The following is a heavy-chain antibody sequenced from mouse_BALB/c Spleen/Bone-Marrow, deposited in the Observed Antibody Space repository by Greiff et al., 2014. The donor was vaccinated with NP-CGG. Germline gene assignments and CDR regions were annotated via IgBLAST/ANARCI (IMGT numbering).Heavy chain of an antibody. D-gene: IGHD5-1*01. J-gene: IGHJ2*01. Sequence: EVKVVESGGGLVQPGGSLRLSCTTSGFTFTDYFMTWVRQPSGKALEWLGFIRNKANGYTTEYNPSVKGRFTISRDTSQGILYLQMNTLRAEDSAIYFCARDYSGYFDFWGQGTTLTVSS. CDR1: GFTFTDYF. CDR3: ARDYSGYFDF. CDR2: IRNKANGYTT. V-gene: IGHV7-3*02.